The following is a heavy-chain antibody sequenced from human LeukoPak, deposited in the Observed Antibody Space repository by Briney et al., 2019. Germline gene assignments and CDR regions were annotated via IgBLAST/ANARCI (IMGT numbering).Heavy chain of an antibody. J-gene: IGHJ6*03. D-gene: IGHD2-2*02. CDR2: INHSGST. CDR1: GGSFSGYY. V-gene: IGHV4-34*01. CDR3: ARGYCSSTSCYRLNYYYYMDV. Sequence: SETLSLTCAVYGGSFSGYYWSWIRQPPGKGLEWIGEINHSGSTNYNPSLKSRVTMSVDTSKNQFSLKLSSVTAADTAVYYCARGYCSSTSCYRLNYYYYMDVWGKGTTVTVSS.